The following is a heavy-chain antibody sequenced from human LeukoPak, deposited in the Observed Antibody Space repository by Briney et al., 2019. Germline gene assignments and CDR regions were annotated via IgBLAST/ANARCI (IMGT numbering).Heavy chain of an antibody. CDR1: GGSISSGGYY. CDR2: IYYSGST. D-gene: IGHD5-24*01. J-gene: IGHJ4*02. Sequence: SETLSLTCTVSGGSISSGGYYWSWIRQHPGKGLEWIGYIYYSGSTYYNPSLKSRVTISVDTSKNQFSLKLSSVTAADTAVYYCARVWDGYNYGFPYYFDYWGQGTLVTVSS. V-gene: IGHV4-30-4*08. CDR3: ARVWDGYNYGFPYYFDY.